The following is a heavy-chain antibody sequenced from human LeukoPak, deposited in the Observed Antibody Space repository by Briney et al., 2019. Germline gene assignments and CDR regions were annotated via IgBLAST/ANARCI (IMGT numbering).Heavy chain of an antibody. D-gene: IGHD1-26*01. Sequence: PGGSLRLSCEASGLTVSSNYISWVRQAPGKGLKWASVTYVSGNTYYADSVKGRFTVSRDNTKNTLYLQMNSLRVEDSAVYYCATEVGSWGQGTLVAVSS. CDR2: TYVSGNT. J-gene: IGHJ5*02. CDR1: GLTVSSNY. CDR3: ATEVGS. V-gene: IGHV3-66*01.